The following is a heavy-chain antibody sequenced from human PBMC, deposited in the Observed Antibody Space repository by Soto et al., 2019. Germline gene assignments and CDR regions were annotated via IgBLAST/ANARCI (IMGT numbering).Heavy chain of an antibody. CDR2: IYYSGST. CDR1: GGSISSYY. J-gene: IGHJ6*02. D-gene: IGHD3-3*01. CDR3: ARDSPYYDFWSGYYEPYYGMDV. V-gene: IGHV4-59*01. Sequence: SETLSLTCNVSGGSISSYYWSWIRQPPGKGLEWIGYIYYSGSTNYNPSLKSRVTISVDTSKNQFSLKLSSVTAADTAVYYCARDSPYYDFWSGYYEPYYGMDVWGQGTTVTVSS.